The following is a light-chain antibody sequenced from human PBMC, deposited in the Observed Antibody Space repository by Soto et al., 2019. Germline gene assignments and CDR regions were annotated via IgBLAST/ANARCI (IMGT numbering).Light chain of an antibody. CDR1: SSTIRAHYD. CDR3: QSYDNSLSVDV. J-gene: IGLJ1*01. V-gene: IGLV1-40*01. Sequence: QSVLTQPPSVSAAPGQRVTISLTGSSSTIRAHYDVHWYQQLPGTAPKLVIYGNSNRPSGVPDRFSGSKSGSSASLAITGLQAEDEADYYCQSYDNSLSVDVFGTGTKVTVL. CDR2: GNS.